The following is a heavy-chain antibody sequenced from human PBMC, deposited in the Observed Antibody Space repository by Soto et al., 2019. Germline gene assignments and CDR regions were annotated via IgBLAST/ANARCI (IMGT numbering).Heavy chain of an antibody. CDR1: GFTFTSSA. Sequence: SVKVSCKASGFTFTSSAVQWVRQARGQRLEWIGWIVVGSGNTNYAQKFQGRVTMTEDTSTDTAYMELSSLRSEDTAVFYCAMVRGAAYYYYGMDVWGQGTTVTVSS. CDR2: IVVGSGNT. V-gene: IGHV1-58*01. J-gene: IGHJ6*02. CDR3: AMVRGAAYYYYGMDV. D-gene: IGHD3-10*01.